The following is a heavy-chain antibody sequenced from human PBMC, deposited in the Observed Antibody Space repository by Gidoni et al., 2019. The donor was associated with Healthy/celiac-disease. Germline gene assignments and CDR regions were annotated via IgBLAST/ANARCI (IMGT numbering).Heavy chain of an antibody. Sequence: EVQLVESGGGVVQPGGSLRRSCAPSGSTLSSYWLSWGCQAPGKGLEWVTNIKQNGRENFYVGSVKGRFSVSRDDAMNSLCLRMNSLGAWDTAVYYCARGRGAPGYFDLWGRGTLVTVSS. CDR2: IKQNGREN. CDR3: ARGRGAPGYFDL. V-gene: IGHV3-7*01. CDR1: GSTLSSYW. D-gene: IGHD1-26*01. J-gene: IGHJ2*01.